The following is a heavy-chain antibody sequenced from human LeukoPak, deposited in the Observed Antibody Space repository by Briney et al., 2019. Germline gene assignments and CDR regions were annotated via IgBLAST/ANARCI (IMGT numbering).Heavy chain of an antibody. D-gene: IGHD2-15*01. J-gene: IGHJ6*03. CDR2: IRYDGSNE. Sequence: PGGSLRLSCAASGFTFINFDMYWVRQAPGKGLEWVAFIRYDGSNEYYADSVKGRFTISRDSSKNTLYLHMNSLRPDDTAVYYCAREIARVATYMDVWGKGTTVTVSS. CDR3: AREIARVATYMDV. V-gene: IGHV3-30*02. CDR1: GFTFINFD.